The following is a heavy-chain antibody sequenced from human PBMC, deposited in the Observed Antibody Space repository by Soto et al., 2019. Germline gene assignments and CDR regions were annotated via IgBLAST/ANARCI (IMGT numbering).Heavy chain of an antibody. CDR2: ISSSGSTI. D-gene: IGHD6-19*01. V-gene: IGHV3-11*01. Sequence: GGSLRLSCAASGFTFSDYYMSWIRQAPGKGLEWVSYISSSGSTIYYADSVKGRFTISRDNAKNSLYLQMNSLRAEDTAVYYSATVRGAVAGTRTFDYWGQGTLVTVSS. CDR3: ATVRGAVAGTRTFDY. CDR1: GFTFSDYY. J-gene: IGHJ4*02.